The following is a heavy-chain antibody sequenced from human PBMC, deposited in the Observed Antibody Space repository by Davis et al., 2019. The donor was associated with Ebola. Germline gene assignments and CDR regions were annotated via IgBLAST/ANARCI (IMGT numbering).Heavy chain of an antibody. CDR1: GFTFSNAW. D-gene: IGHD5-18*01. J-gene: IGHJ4*02. Sequence: GESLKISCAASGFTFSNAWMSWVRQAPGKGLEYIGRIKGKADGGTTEYTTPVKGRFTISRDDSKNTLYLQAKSLKTEDTAVYYCTTFPVPWYGYDDDNWGQGTLVTVSS. CDR2: IKGKADGGTT. CDR3: TTFPVPWYGYDDDN. V-gene: IGHV3-15*01.